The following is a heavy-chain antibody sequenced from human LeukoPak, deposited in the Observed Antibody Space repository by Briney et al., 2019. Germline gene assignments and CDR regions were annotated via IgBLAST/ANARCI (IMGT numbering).Heavy chain of an antibody. V-gene: IGHV4-31*03. CDR1: GGSISSGGYY. J-gene: IGHJ5*02. CDR3: ARAPALAAADNWFDP. D-gene: IGHD2-2*01. Sequence: SQTLSLTCTVFGGSISSGGYYWSWIRQHPGKGLEWIGYIYYSGSTYYNPSLKSRVTISVDTSKNQFSLKLSSVTAADTAVYYCARAPALAAADNWFDPWGQGTLVTVSS. CDR2: IYYSGST.